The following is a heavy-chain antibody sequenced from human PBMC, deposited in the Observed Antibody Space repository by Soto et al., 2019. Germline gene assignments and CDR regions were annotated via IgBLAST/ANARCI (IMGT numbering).Heavy chain of an antibody. CDR2: ISYDGSSD. CDR1: GFTFSSDG. Sequence: GGSLRLSCAASGFTFSSDGMHWVRQAPGKGLEWVAVISYDGSSDYYADSVKGRFTISRDNSKNTLYLQMNSLRAEDTAVYYCAKDSHRAVAGSGGWFDPWGQGTLVTVSS. D-gene: IGHD6-19*01. J-gene: IGHJ5*02. CDR3: AKDSHRAVAGSGGWFDP. V-gene: IGHV3-30*18.